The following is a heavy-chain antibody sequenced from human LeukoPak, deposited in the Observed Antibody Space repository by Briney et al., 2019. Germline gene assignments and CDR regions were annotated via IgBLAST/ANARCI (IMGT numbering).Heavy chain of an antibody. CDR2: ISSSSSYM. V-gene: IGHV3-21*01. CDR1: GLTSSSSS. CDR3: ARGLISSGYSPYFDY. J-gene: IGHJ4*02. D-gene: IGHD3-22*01. Sequence: PGGSLRLSCAASGLTSSSSSMNWVRQAPGKGLEWVSSISSSSSYMYYTDSVKGRFTIFGDNAENSLYLQMNSLRIEDTAVYYCARGLISSGYSPYFDYWGQGTLVTVSS.